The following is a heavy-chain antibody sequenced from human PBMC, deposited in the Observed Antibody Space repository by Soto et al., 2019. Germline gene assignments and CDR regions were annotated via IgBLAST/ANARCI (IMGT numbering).Heavy chain of an antibody. CDR1: GFTFSTYG. Sequence: QVQLVEAGGGMVQPGRSLRLSCAASGFTFSTYGMHWVRQVPGKGLEWVAVISYDGSNTYYADSVKGRFFIFRDNSKNTLYLQMNILAAEDTAVYYSALPTKYNSGRFGLIGFWGQGALVTVSS. D-gene: IGHD6-19*01. V-gene: IGHV3-30*03. J-gene: IGHJ4*02. CDR3: ALPTKYNSGRFGLIGF. CDR2: ISYDGSNT.